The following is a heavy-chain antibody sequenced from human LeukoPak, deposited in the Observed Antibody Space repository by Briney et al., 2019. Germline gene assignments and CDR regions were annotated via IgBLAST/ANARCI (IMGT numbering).Heavy chain of an antibody. V-gene: IGHV1-46*01. J-gene: IGHJ4*02. CDR2: INPSGGST. D-gene: IGHD3-10*01. CDR1: GYTFTSYY. Sequence: ASVKVSCKASGYTFTSYYMHWVRQAPGQGLEWMGIINPSGGSTTYAQKFQGRVTMTRDTFTSTVDMELSSLRSEDTAVYYCARGLRRYYGSGSSMGYWGQGTLVTVSS. CDR3: ARGLRRYYGSGSSMGY.